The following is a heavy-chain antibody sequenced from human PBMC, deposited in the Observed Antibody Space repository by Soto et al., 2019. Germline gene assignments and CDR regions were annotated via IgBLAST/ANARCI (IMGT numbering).Heavy chain of an antibody. V-gene: IGHV4-34*01. CDR2: INHSGST. J-gene: IGHJ4*02. CDR3: ALGVAAPMSPADY. Sequence: SETLSLTCAVYGGSFRGYYWSWIRQPPGKGLEWIGEINHSGSTNYNPSLKSRVTISVDTSKNQFSLKLSSVTAADTAVYYCALGVAAPMSPADYWGQGTLVTVS. CDR1: GGSFRGYY. D-gene: IGHD6-6*01.